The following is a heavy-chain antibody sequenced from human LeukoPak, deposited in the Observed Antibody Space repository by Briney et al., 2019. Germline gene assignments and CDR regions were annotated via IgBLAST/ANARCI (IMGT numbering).Heavy chain of an antibody. CDR2: IYTSGST. Sequence: SETLSLTCTVSGGSISGYYWSWIRQPAGKGLEWIGRIYTSGSTNYNPSLKSRVTMSVDTSKNQFSLKLSSVTAADTAVYYCARSGELPSDAFDIWGQGTMVTVSS. CDR3: ARSGELPSDAFDI. J-gene: IGHJ3*02. D-gene: IGHD1-26*01. V-gene: IGHV4-4*07. CDR1: GGSISGYY.